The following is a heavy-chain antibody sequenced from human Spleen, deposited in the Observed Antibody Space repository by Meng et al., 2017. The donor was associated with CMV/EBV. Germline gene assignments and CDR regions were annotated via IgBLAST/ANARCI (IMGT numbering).Heavy chain of an antibody. CDR3: ARSASPLLAPPFDP. Sequence: KISCEGSGYSFNTYWIGWVRQMPGKGLEWMGSIYPGDSNIRYSPSFQGQVTLSADKSINTAYLRWSSLRASDTAMYFCARSASPLLAPPFDPWGQGTLVTVSS. CDR1: GYSFNTYW. CDR2: IYPGDSNI. J-gene: IGHJ5*02. V-gene: IGHV5-51*01.